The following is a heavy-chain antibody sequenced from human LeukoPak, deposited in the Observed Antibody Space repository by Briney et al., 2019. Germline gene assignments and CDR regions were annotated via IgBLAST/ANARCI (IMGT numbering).Heavy chain of an antibody. D-gene: IGHD3-9*01. CDR1: GGSISSSSYY. CDR3: ARAFGLVRYFDWLSLDFDY. Sequence: PSETLSLTCTVSGGSISSSSYYWGWIRQPPGKGLEWIGSIYYSGSTYYNPSLRSRVTISVDTSKNQFSLKLSSVTAADTAVYYCARAFGLVRYFDWLSLDFDYWGQGTLVTVSS. J-gene: IGHJ4*02. CDR2: IYYSGST. V-gene: IGHV4-39*01.